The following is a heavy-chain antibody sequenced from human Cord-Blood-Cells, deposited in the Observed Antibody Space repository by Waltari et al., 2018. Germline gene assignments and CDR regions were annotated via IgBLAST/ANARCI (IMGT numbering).Heavy chain of an antibody. J-gene: IGHJ2*01. CDR3: ARELGIWYFDL. CDR1: VDSVSSNSPA. D-gene: IGHD7-27*01. V-gene: IGHV6-1*01. CDR2: TYYRSKWYN. Sequence: QVQLQQSGPGPVKPSQTLSLTCAISVDSVSSNSPAGNWISQSPSRGLEWLGRTYYRSKWYNDYAVSVKSRITINPDTSKNQFSLQLNSVTPEDTAVYYCARELGIWYFDLWGRGTLVTVSS.